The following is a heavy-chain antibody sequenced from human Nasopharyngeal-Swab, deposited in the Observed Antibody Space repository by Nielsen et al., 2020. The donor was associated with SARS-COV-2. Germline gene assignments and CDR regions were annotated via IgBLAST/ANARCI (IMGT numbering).Heavy chain of an antibody. CDR2: IYPGNSDT. Sequence: GASLNISCTGLGHSLSNYWFAWVRHMPGRRLEWMGFIYPGNSDTRYSPSFQGQVTISADKSISTAYLQWSSLRASDTAIYYCARQRTTLTLGRAFDLWGQGTVVTVSS. J-gene: IGHJ3*01. V-gene: IGHV5-51*01. CDR3: ARQRTTLTLGRAFDL. CDR1: GHSLSNYW. D-gene: IGHD4-17*01.